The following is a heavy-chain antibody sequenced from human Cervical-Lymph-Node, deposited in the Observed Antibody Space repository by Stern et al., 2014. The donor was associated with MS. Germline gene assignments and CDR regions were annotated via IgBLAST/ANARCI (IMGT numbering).Heavy chain of an antibody. V-gene: IGHV5-51*01. CDR2: IFPGGSDI. Sequence: EVQLVQSGPEVKRPGESLKISCQASGYTFTSYWIGWGRQMPGKGLEWVAIIFPGGSDIRYTPSFQGQVTFSADKSSSPAYLQWNNLKASDTAIYYCARQRYFDYWGQGTLVTVSS. CDR1: GYTFTSYW. J-gene: IGHJ4*02. CDR3: ARQRYFDY.